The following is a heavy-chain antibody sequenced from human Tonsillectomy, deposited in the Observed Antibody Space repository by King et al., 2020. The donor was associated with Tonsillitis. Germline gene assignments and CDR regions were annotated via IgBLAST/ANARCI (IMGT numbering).Heavy chain of an antibody. CDR3: ATGYCSSTSCYGLVGATSQDFAY. V-gene: IGHV3-30*02. D-gene: IGHD2-2*01. Sequence: VQLVESGGGVVQPGGSLRLSCAASGFTFSSYGMHWVRQAPGKGLEWVAFIRYDGSNKYYVDSVKGRFTISRDNSKNTLYLQMNSLRAEDTAVYYCATGYCSSTSCYGLVGATSQDFAYWGQGTLVTVSS. CDR1: GFTFSSYG. J-gene: IGHJ4*02. CDR2: IRYDGSNK.